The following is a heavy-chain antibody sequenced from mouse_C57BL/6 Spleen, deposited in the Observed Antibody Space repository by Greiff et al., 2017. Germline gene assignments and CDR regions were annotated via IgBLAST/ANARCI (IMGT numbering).Heavy chain of an antibody. CDR2: INPYNGGT. CDR3: ARSGITTVVADYYAMDY. CDR1: GYTFTDYY. J-gene: IGHJ4*01. Sequence: VQLQQSGPVLVKPGASVKMSCKASGYTFTDYYMNWVKQSHGKSLEWIGVINPYNGGTSYNQKFKGKATLTVDKSSSTAYMELNSLTSEDSAVYYCARSGITTVVADYYAMDYWGQGTSVTVSS. D-gene: IGHD1-1*01. V-gene: IGHV1-19*01.